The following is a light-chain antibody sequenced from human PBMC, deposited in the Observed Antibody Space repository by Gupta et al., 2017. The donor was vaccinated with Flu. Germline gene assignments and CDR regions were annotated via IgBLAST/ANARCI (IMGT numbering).Light chain of an antibody. CDR2: DDG. Sequence: TARISCGGDNIGSKSLHLYQQRPGQAPAVVVYDDGDRPSGIPERFSGSNSENTATGTITRVEAGDEADDYCQVLADNSDHTEWVFGGGTKVTVL. CDR3: QVLADNSDHTEWV. CDR1: NIGSKS. J-gene: IGLJ3*02. V-gene: IGLV3-21*02.